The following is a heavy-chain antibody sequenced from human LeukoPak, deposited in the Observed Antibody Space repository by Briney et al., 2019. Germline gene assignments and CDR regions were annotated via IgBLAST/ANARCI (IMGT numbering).Heavy chain of an antibody. CDR3: ARDGHDFWSGYFYY. Sequence: ASVKVSCKASGYTFTSYGISWVRQAPGQGLEWMGWISAYNGNTNYAQKLQGRVTMTTDTSTSIAYMELRSLRSDDTAVYCCARDGHDFWSGYFYYWGQGTLVTVSS. CDR2: ISAYNGNT. V-gene: IGHV1-18*01. D-gene: IGHD3-3*01. J-gene: IGHJ4*02. CDR1: GYTFTSYG.